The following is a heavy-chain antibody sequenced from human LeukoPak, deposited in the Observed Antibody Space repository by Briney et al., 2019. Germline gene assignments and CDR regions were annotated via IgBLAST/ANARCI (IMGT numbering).Heavy chain of an antibody. Sequence: EASVKVSCKASGYSFTSYGISWVRQAPGQGLEWMGWISAYNGNTNYAQKLQGRVTMTTDTSTSTAYMELRSLRSDDTAVYYCARAEGLRFLEWLANWFDPWGQGTLVTVSS. J-gene: IGHJ5*02. D-gene: IGHD3-3*01. CDR2: ISAYNGNT. V-gene: IGHV1-18*01. CDR1: GYSFTSYG. CDR3: ARAEGLRFLEWLANWFDP.